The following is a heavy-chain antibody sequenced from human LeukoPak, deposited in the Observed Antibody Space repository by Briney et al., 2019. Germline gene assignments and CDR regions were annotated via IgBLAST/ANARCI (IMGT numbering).Heavy chain of an antibody. J-gene: IGHJ4*02. CDR2: ISPNTGDT. V-gene: IGHV1-2*02. D-gene: IGHD3-10*01. Sequence: ASVKVSCKASGYTFTAYYIHWVRQAPGQGLEWMGRISPNTGDTTYAQKFQGRVTMTRDTSITTAYMELSRLRFDDTAVYYCGRWFGEVPGDYWGQGTVVTVSS. CDR3: GRWFGEVPGDY. CDR1: GYTFTAYY.